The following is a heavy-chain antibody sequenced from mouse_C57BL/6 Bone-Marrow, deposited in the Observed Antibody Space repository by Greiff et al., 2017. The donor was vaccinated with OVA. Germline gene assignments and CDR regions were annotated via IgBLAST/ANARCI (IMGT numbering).Heavy chain of an antibody. CDR3: TGWSHFDY. J-gene: IGHJ2*01. Sequence: EVMLVESGGGLVQPGGSMKLSCVASGFTFSNYWMNWVRQSPEKGLEWVAQIRLKSDNYATHYAESVKGRFTISRDDSKSSVYLQMNNLRAEDTGIYYCTGWSHFDYWGQGTTLTVSS. CDR1: GFTFSNYW. CDR2: IRLKSDNYAT. D-gene: IGHD1-1*02. V-gene: IGHV6-3*01.